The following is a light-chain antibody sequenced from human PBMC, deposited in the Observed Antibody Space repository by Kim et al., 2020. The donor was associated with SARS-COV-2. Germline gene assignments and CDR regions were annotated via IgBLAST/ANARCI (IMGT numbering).Light chain of an antibody. CDR3: AAWDDSLNGPV. CDR1: SSNIEGNT. J-gene: IGLJ3*02. V-gene: IGLV1-44*01. CDR2: SND. Sequence: GQSGTIACSGGSSNIEGNTVSWYQQLPGTAPKLLIYSNDQRPSGGPDRFSGSESGTSASLAISGLQSEDEAHYYCAAWDDSLNGPVFGGGTKLTVL.